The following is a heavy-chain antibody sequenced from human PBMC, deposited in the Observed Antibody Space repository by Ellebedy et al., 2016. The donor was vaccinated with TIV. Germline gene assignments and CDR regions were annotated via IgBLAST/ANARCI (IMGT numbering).Heavy chain of an antibody. CDR1: GYTLTELS. CDR2: FDPEDGET. D-gene: IGHD1-26*01. Sequence: ASVKVSCKVSGYTLTELSMHWVRQAPGKGLEWMGGFDPEDGETIYAQKFQGRVTMTEDTSTDTAYMELSSLRSEDTAVYYCATRTLGALHTYYYYGMDVWGQGTTVTVSS. CDR3: ATRTLGALHTYYYYGMDV. V-gene: IGHV1-24*01. J-gene: IGHJ6*02.